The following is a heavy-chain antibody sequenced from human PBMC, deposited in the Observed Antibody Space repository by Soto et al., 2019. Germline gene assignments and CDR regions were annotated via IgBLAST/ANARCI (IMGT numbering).Heavy chain of an antibody. CDR2: INPSGGST. J-gene: IGHJ4*02. CDR3: ARSPYSSGYYYAIDY. CDR1: GYTLTSYY. D-gene: IGHD3-22*01. V-gene: IGHV1-46*01. Sequence: ASVKVSCKASGYTLTSYYMHWVRQAPGQGLEWMGIINPSGGSTSYAQKFQGRVTMTRDTSTSTVYMELSSLRSEDTAVYYCARSPYSSGYYYAIDYWGQGTQVIGSS.